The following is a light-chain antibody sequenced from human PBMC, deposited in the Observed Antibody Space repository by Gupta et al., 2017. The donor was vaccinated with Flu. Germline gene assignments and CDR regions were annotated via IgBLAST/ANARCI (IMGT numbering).Light chain of an antibody. V-gene: IGKV3-20*01. Sequence: EIVLTQSPGTLSLSPGERATLSCRASQSVSSSYLAWYQQKPAQAPRLLIYAASNRATGIPDRFSGSGSGTDFTLTISRLEPEDFALYYCQQYGRSPPWTFGQGTKVEIK. CDR2: AAS. J-gene: IGKJ1*01. CDR1: QSVSSSY. CDR3: QQYGRSPPWT.